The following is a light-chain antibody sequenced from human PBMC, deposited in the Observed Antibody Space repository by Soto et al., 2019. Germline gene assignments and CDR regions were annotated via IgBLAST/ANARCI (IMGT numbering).Light chain of an antibody. CDR1: SSHVGVYNY. J-gene: IGLJ1*01. CDR2: DVS. V-gene: IGLV2-11*01. CDR3: CSYAGSYTYV. Sequence: SARNHPGPVAGIPGQSPPISSTGPSSHVGVYNYVPWYQQHPGKAPKLMIYDVSKRPSGVPDRFSGSKSGNTASLTISGLQAEDEADYYCCSYAGSYTYVFGTGTKVTVL.